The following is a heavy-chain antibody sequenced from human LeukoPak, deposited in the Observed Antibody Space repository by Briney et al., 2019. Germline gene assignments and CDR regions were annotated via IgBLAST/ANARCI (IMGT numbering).Heavy chain of an antibody. D-gene: IGHD3-10*01. CDR3: AKGPNFGSWRAVDY. Sequence: GGSLTLSCAASEFTFGSYDMSWVRQTLGKGLEWVSSISGDGLGTWYADSVKGRFTISRDKSRNTLYLQLNSLRPDDTAVYYCAKGPNFGSWRAVDYWGRGSLVTVSS. J-gene: IGHJ4*02. CDR1: EFTFGSYD. CDR2: ISGDGLGT. V-gene: IGHV3-23*01.